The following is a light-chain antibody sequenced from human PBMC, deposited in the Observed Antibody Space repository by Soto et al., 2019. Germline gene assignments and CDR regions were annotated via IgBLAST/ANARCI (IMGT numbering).Light chain of an antibody. CDR2: DNN. Sequence: QSVLTQPPSVSAAPGQKVTISCSGSSSNIANNYVSWYQQLPGTAPKLLIYDNNKRPSGIPDRFSGSKSGTSATLGITGLQTGDEADYYCGTWDSSLSDVVFGGGTKVTVL. J-gene: IGLJ2*01. V-gene: IGLV1-51*01. CDR1: SSNIANNY. CDR3: GTWDSSLSDVV.